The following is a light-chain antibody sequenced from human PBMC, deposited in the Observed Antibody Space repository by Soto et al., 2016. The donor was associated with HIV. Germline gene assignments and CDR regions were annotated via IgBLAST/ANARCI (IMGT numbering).Light chain of an antibody. J-gene: IGKJ1*01. V-gene: IGKV1-16*02. CDR3: QQYNSEAT. CDR1: QDINNY. Sequence: DIQMTQSPSSLSASVGDRVTITCRASQDINNYLAWFQQKPGKAPKSLIYAASTLQSGVSSKFSGSGSGTEFTLTISSLQPDDFATYYCQQYNSEATFGQGTKVEIK. CDR2: AAS.